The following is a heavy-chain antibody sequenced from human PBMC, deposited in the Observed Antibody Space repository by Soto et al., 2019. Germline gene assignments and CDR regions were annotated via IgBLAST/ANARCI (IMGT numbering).Heavy chain of an antibody. D-gene: IGHD2-15*01. Sequence: TRTLPCTVSHGSFSSDPFYWTWIRQHPGKGLEWIWYIYYRGKTYYSPSLKIRVSISIDTSQNQFSLRLNSATAADTAVYYCARSGYGRSDFDHWGQGTLGTVSS. CDR1: HGSFSSDPFY. CDR2: IYYRGKT. J-gene: IGHJ4*01. V-gene: IGHV4-31*03. CDR3: ARSGYGRSDFDH.